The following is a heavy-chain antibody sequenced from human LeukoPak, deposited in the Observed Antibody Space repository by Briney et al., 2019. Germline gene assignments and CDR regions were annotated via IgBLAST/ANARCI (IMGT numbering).Heavy chain of an antibody. Sequence: GGSLRLSCAASGFTFSSYGMHWVRQAPGKGLEWVAVISYDGSNKYYADSVKGRFTISRDNSKNTLYLQMNSLRAEDTAVYYCARSRRRELLGTSFDYWGQGTLVTVSS. D-gene: IGHD1-26*01. CDR3: ARSRRRELLGTSFDY. V-gene: IGHV3-30*03. J-gene: IGHJ4*02. CDR2: ISYDGSNK. CDR1: GFTFSSYG.